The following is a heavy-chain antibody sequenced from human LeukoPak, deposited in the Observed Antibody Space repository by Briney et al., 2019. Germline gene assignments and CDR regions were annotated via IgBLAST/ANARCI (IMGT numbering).Heavy chain of an antibody. Sequence: GGSLRLSCAASGFTFSSYSMNWVRQAPGKGLEWVSSISSSSSYIYYADSVKGRFTISRDNSKNTLYLQMNSLRAEDTAVYYCARDLGQRGDTTYWGQGTLVTVSS. CDR2: ISSSSSYI. J-gene: IGHJ4*02. CDR1: GFTFSSYS. V-gene: IGHV3-21*04. CDR3: ARDLGQRGDTTY. D-gene: IGHD5-18*01.